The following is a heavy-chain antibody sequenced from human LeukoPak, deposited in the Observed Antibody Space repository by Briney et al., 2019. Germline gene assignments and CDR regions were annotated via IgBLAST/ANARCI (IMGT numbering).Heavy chain of an antibody. D-gene: IGHD6-19*01. CDR2: MTHIGGNT. Sequence: GGSLRLPCTASGLTFSRCAMSCLRQARGKGLEWGSAMTHIGGNTYYRGSVRGRFTVYRDNSKNMLYLQMNSMRAEDTAIYYCAKKTGHSSGWYWDYWGRGTLVTVSS. J-gene: IGHJ4*02. CDR1: GLTFSRCA. CDR3: AKKTGHSSGWYWDY. V-gene: IGHV3-23*01.